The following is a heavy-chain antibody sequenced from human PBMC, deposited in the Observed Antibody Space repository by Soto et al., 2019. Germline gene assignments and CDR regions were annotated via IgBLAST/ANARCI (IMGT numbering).Heavy chain of an antibody. CDR3: ARVGSSLYYYMDV. CDR1: GFTFGSYW. D-gene: IGHD3-10*01. CDR2: IHSDGSST. V-gene: IGHV3-74*01. Sequence: EVQLVESGGGLVQPGGSLRLSCAASGFTFGSYWMHWVRQAPGKGLVWVSRIHSDGSSTSYADSVKGRFTISRDNAKNTMYLQMNSLRAEDTAVYYCARVGSSLYYYMDVWGKGTTVTVSS. J-gene: IGHJ6*03.